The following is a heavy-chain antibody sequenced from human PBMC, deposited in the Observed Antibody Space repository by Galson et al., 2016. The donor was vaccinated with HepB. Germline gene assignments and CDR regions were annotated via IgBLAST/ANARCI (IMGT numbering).Heavy chain of an antibody. Sequence: SLRLSCAASGFTFTSYVMTWVRQAPGKGLSWVSSITADAGNTYSADSVKGRFTISRDNSKSTLSLQMNRLKTDDTAVYYCAKTPIYYSPNNWFDPWGQGTLVIVSS. D-gene: IGHD2-15*01. V-gene: IGHV3-23*01. CDR1: GFTFTSYV. CDR3: AKTPIYYSPNNWFDP. J-gene: IGHJ5*02. CDR2: ITADAGNT.